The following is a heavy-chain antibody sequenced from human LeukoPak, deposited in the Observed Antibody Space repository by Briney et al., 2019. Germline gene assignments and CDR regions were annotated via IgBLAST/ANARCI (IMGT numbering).Heavy chain of an antibody. D-gene: IGHD3-9*01. CDR1: GYTFTSYG. CDR3: TREATGYSWFDP. CDR2: ISGYNGNT. V-gene: IGHV1-18*01. Sequence: ASVKVSCKASGYTFTSYGISWVRQAPGQGLEWMGWISGYNGNTNYAQRFQGRVTMTTDTSTNTAYMELRSLRSDDTAVYYCTREATGYSWFDPWGQGTLVTVSS. J-gene: IGHJ5*02.